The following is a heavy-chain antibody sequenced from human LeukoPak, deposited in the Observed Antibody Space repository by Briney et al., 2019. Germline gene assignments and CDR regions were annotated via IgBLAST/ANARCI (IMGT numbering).Heavy chain of an antibody. J-gene: IGHJ6*02. CDR2: ISSSSSYI. V-gene: IGHV3-21*01. CDR3: ARDLQTDYYNYYGMDV. Sequence: PGGSLRLSCAASGFTFSSYSMNWVRQAPGKGLEWVSSISSSSSYIYYADSVKGRFTISRDNAKNSLYLQMNSLRAEDTAVYYCARDLQTDYYNYYGMDVWGQGTTVTVSS. CDR1: GFTFSSYS. D-gene: IGHD4-11*01.